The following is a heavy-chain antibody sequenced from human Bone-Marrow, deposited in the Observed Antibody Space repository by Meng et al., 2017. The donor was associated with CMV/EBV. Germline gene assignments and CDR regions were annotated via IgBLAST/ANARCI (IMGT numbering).Heavy chain of an antibody. V-gene: IGHV3-23*01. D-gene: IGHD2-2*01. Sequence: GESLKISCAASGFTLSSYAMSWVRQAPGKGLEWVSAISGSGGSTYYADSVKGRFTISRDNSKNTLYLQMNSLRAEDTAVYYCAKHLYDVGYCSSTSCRWNWFDPWGQGTLVTVSS. J-gene: IGHJ5*02. CDR3: AKHLYDVGYCSSTSCRWNWFDP. CDR1: GFTLSSYA. CDR2: ISGSGGST.